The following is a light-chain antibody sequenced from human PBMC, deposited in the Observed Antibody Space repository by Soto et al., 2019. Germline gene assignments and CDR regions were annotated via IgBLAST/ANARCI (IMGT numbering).Light chain of an antibody. Sequence: EIVMTQSPATLSVSPGERATLSCRASQSVSSNLAWYQQKPGQAPMLLIYGASTRATGIPARFSGSGSGTDFTLTISILQSEDFAVYYCQQYNNWHTFGPGTKVDIK. CDR1: QSVSSN. CDR2: GAS. J-gene: IGKJ3*01. V-gene: IGKV3-15*01. CDR3: QQYNNWHT.